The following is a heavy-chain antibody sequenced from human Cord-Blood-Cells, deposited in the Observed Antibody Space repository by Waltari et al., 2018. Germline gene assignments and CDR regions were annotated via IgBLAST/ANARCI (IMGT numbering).Heavy chain of an antibody. CDR1: GGTFSSYA. D-gene: IGHD1-26*01. J-gene: IGHJ3*02. Sequence: QVQLVQSGAEVKKPGSSVKVSCKASGGTFSSYAISWVRQALGQGLEWMGGIIPILGTANYAQKFQGRVTITADKSTSTAYMELSSLRSEDTAVYYCAAAGIVGATGVTRAFDIWGQGTMVTISS. CDR3: AAAGIVGATGVTRAFDI. V-gene: IGHV1-69*06. CDR2: IIPILGTA.